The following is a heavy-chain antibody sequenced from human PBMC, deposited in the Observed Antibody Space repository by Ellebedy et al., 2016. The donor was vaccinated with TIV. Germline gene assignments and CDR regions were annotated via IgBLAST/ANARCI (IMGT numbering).Heavy chain of an antibody. CDR1: GYTFTKFP. Sequence: AASVKVSCKASGYTFTKFPMHWLRQAPGQRLEWMGWTNADNGDTKYSQKFQGRVTITRDTSASTAYMELSSLRSEDTAVYYCARGWRNYGMDVWGQGTTVTVSS. J-gene: IGHJ6*02. CDR3: ARGWRNYGMDV. D-gene: IGHD2-15*01. CDR2: TNADNGDT. V-gene: IGHV1-3*01.